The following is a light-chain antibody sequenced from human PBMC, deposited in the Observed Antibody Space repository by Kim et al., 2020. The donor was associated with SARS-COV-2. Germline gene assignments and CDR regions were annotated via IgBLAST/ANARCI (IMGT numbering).Light chain of an antibody. CDR3: QQCQTTPLT. J-gene: IGKJ4*01. Sequence: YPGERATLSCRASQSVSTAYLVWYQQKVGQAPRLLLYATSSRATGVPDRFSGSGSETEFSITISGLEPDDFAVYYCQQCQTTPLTFGGGTKVDIK. V-gene: IGKV3-20*01. CDR2: ATS. CDR1: QSVSTAY.